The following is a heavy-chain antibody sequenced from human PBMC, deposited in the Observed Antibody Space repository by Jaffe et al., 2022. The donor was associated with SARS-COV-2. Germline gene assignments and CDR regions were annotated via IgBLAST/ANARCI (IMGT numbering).Heavy chain of an antibody. CDR3: AKTSAKYYDFWSGYYNRHYYYGMDV. Sequence: EVQLLESGGGLVQPGGSLRLSCAASGFTFSSYAMSWVRQAPGKGLEWVSAISGSGGSTYYADSVKGRFTISRDNSKNTLYLQMNSLRAEDTAVYYCAKTSAKYYDFWSGYYNRHYYYGMDVWGQGTTVTVSS. V-gene: IGHV3-23*01. CDR1: GFTFSSYA. J-gene: IGHJ6*02. D-gene: IGHD3-3*01. CDR2: ISGSGGST.